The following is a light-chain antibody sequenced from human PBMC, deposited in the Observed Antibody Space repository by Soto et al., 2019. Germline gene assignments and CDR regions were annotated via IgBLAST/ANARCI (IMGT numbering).Light chain of an antibody. Sequence: QSALTQPRSVSGSPGQSVTISCTGTISDVGVYNYVSWYQHHPGKAPKLMIYDVSKRPSGVPDRFSGSKSGNTASLIISGLQAEDEADYFCCSYARTHVVFGGGTQLTVL. V-gene: IGLV2-11*01. CDR1: ISDVGVYNY. J-gene: IGLJ2*01. CDR2: DVS. CDR3: CSYARTHVV.